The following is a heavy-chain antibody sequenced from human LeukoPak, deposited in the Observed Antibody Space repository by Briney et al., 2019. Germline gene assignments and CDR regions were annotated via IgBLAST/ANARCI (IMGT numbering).Heavy chain of an antibody. V-gene: IGHV4-34*01. CDR1: GGSFSGYY. CDR2: INHSGST. J-gene: IGHJ5*02. CDR3: ARGYDGSGSYRWNWFDP. Sequence: SETLSLTCAVYGGSFSGYYWSWIRQPPGKALEWIGEINHSGSTNYNPSLKSRVTISVDTSKNQFSLKLSSVTAADTAVYYCARGYDGSGSYRWNWFDPWGQGTLVTVSS. D-gene: IGHD3-10*01.